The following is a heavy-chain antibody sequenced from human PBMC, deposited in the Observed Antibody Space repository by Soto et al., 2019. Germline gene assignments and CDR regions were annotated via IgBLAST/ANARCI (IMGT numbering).Heavy chain of an antibody. D-gene: IGHD3-3*01. J-gene: IGHJ4*02. CDR1: GGSITNHF. CDR2: IYSSGNT. Sequence: SETLSLTCTVSGGSITNHFWSWVRQPAGSRPEWIGRIYSSGNTVYNPSLKSRVTMSIDTSKYQFSLPLTSVTAADTAIYFCARDNVWSGTYSFFDYWGQGALVTVSS. V-gene: IGHV4-4*07. CDR3: ARDNVWSGTYSFFDY.